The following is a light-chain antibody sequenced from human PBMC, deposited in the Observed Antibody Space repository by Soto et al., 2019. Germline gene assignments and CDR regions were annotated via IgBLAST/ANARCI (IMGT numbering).Light chain of an antibody. CDR1: SSNTGAGYD. Sequence: QSVLTQPPSVSGAPGQRVTISCTGSSSNTGAGYDVHWYQQLPGTAPKLLIYSNNNRPSGVPDRFSGSKSGTSASLAITGLQAEDEADYYCQSFDNRLSVVVFGGGTQLTVL. CDR2: SNN. V-gene: IGLV1-40*01. J-gene: IGLJ7*01. CDR3: QSFDNRLSVVV.